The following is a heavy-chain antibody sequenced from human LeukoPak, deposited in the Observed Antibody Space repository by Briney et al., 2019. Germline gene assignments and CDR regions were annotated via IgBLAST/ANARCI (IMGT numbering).Heavy chain of an antibody. CDR1: GGSISSYY. J-gene: IGHJ4*02. CDR2: IYYSGST. V-gene: IGHV4-59*01. CDR3: ARAAYRDYYDSSGYFFDY. Sequence: SETLSLTCTVSGGSISSYYWSWIRQPPGKGLEWIGYIYYSGSTNYNPSLKSRVTISVDTSKNQFSLKLSSVTAADTAVYYCARAAYRDYYDSSGYFFDYWGQGTLVAVSS. D-gene: IGHD3-22*01.